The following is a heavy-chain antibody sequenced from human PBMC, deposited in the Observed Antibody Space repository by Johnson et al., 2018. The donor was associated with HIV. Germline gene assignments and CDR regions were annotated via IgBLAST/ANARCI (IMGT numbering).Heavy chain of an antibody. D-gene: IGHD6-19*01. CDR1: GFTFDDYA. J-gene: IGHJ3*02. CDR2: ISWDGGST. CDR3: AKEEGSSGWFDAFDI. V-gene: IGHV3-43D*03. Sequence: VQLVESGGVVVQPGGSLRLSCAASGFTFDDYAMHWVRQAPGKGLEWVSLISWDGGSTYYADSVKGRFTISRDNSKNSLYLQRNSLRAEDTALYYCAKEEGSSGWFDAFDIWGQGTMVTVSS.